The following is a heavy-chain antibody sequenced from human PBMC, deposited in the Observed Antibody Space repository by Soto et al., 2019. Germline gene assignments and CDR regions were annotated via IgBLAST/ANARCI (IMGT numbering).Heavy chain of an antibody. D-gene: IGHD2-15*01. CDR1: GYTFTNYD. V-gene: IGHV1-8*01. J-gene: IGHJ6*03. CDR2: MNPDSGNT. Sequence: QVQLVQSGAEVKKPGASVKVSCKASGYTFTNYDINWVRQATGEGLEWIGWMNPDSGNTGYAQKFQGRVTMTGNTSITTAYMELRSLRSEDPAVYYCARDIQGVGGLYYYYYMDVWGKGTTVTVS. CDR3: ARDIQGVGGLYYYYYMDV.